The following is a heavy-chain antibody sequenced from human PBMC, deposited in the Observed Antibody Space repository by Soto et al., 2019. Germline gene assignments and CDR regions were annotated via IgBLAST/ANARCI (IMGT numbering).Heavy chain of an antibody. J-gene: IGHJ4*02. V-gene: IGHV4-39*01. Sequence: KTSETLSLTCSVSGGSISDTSYYWGWVRQPPGKGLEWIGSICSTGTTYYIPSLKSRVTMSVDTSKNQFSLSLNSVTAADTALYFCARHRREPGTYAQPLDYWGQGTLVTVSS. D-gene: IGHD1-1*01. CDR1: GGSISDTSYY. CDR3: ARHRREPGTYAQPLDY. CDR2: ICSTGTT.